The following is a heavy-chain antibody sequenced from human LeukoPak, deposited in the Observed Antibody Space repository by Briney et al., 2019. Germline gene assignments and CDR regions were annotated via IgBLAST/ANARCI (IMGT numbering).Heavy chain of an antibody. CDR3: ARAGKLVNYFDY. CDR1: GFTFSDYY. J-gene: IGHJ4*02. V-gene: IGHV3-11*05. CDR2: ISGSSSYT. Sequence: GGSLRLSCAASGFTFSDYYMNWIRQAPGKGLEWVSYISGSSSYTNYADSVKGRITISRDNAKNSLYLQMNSLRAEDTAVYYCARAGKLVNYFDYWGQGTLVTVSS. D-gene: IGHD2-8*02.